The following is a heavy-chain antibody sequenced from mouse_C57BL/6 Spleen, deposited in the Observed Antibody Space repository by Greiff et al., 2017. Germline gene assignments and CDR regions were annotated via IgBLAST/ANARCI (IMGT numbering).Heavy chain of an antibody. CDR2: ISYDGSN. J-gene: IGHJ1*03. V-gene: IGHV3-6*01. Sequence: EVKLMESGPGLVKPSQSLSLTCSVTGYSITSGYYWNWIRQFPGNKLEWMGYISYDGSNNYNPSLKNRISITRDTSKNQFFLKLNSVTTEDTATDYCAREDRYYGNYGWYFDVWGTGTTVTVSS. D-gene: IGHD2-1*01. CDR1: GYSITSGYY. CDR3: AREDRYYGNYGWYFDV.